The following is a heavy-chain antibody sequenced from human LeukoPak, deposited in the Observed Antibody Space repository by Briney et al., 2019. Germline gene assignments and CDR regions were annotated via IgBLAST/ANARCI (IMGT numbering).Heavy chain of an antibody. Sequence: GGSLRLSCAASGFTFSSYAMHWVRQAPGKGLEWVAVISYDGSNKYYADSVKGRFTISRDNSKNTLYLQMNSLRAEDTAVYYCARGYPLYGLGSPDYWGQGTLVTVSS. D-gene: IGHD3-10*01. CDR2: ISYDGSNK. CDR3: ARGYPLYGLGSPDY. J-gene: IGHJ4*02. V-gene: IGHV3-30-3*01. CDR1: GFTFSSYA.